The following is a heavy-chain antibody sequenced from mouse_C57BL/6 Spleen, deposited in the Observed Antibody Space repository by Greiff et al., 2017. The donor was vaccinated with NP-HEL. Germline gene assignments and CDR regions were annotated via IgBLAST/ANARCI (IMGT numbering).Heavy chain of an antibody. J-gene: IGHJ1*03. CDR3: ARWVYYGSSYVRYFDV. D-gene: IGHD1-1*01. V-gene: IGHV3-6*01. Sequence: EVKLQESGPGLVKPSQSLSLTCSVTGYSITSGYYWNWIRQFPGNKLEWMGYISYDGSNNYNPSLKNRISITRDTSKNQFFLKLNSVTTEDTATYYCARWVYYGSSYVRYFDVWGTGTTVTVSS. CDR2: ISYDGSN. CDR1: GYSITSGYY.